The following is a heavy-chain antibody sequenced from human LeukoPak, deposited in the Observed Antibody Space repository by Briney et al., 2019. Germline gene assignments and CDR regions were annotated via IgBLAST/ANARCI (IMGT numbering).Heavy chain of an antibody. CDR1: GFMFSRLG. CDR2: IWHDGSVE. V-gene: IGHV3-33*06. J-gene: IGHJ6*03. Sequence: PGRSLRLSCTASGFMFSRLGIQWVRQAPGEGLEWVATIWHDGSVEEYADSVKGRFTISRDNSQNTLYLQMNSLRDDDTAVYYCAKEGDQFRGYLDAWGKGTTVTVSS. CDR3: AKEGDQFRGYLDA. D-gene: IGHD3-16*01.